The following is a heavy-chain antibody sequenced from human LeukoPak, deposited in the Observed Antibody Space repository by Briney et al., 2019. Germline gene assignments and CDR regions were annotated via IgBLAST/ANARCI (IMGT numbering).Heavy chain of an antibody. CDR3: ITGRRYYDSSGYYPYYFDY. D-gene: IGHD3-22*01. CDR2: IKSKADDGAI. J-gene: IGHJ4*02. CDR1: EFTFSSYE. Sequence: GGSLRLSCAASEFTFSSYEMNWVRQAPGRGLEWVGRIKSKADDGAIDYAAPVKGRFTISRDDSKNTLYLQMNSLKTEDTAVYYCITGRRYYDSSGYYPYYFDYWGQGTLVTVSS. V-gene: IGHV3-15*01.